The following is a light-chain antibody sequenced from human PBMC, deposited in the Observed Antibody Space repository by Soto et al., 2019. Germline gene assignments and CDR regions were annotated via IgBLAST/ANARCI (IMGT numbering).Light chain of an antibody. CDR1: QSLSTW. CDR3: QQYDSSPLT. V-gene: IGKV1-5*03. CDR2: KAS. J-gene: IGKJ4*01. Sequence: DIQMTQSPSTLSASLGDRVTITCRASQSLSTWLAWYQQKPGKAPKLLIYKASSLESGVPSRFSGSGSGTEFTLTISSLHPDDFATYYCQQYDSSPLTFGGGTKVDIK.